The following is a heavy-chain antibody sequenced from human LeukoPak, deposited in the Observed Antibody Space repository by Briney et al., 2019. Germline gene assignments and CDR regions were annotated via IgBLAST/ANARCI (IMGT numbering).Heavy chain of an antibody. CDR1: GGSFSGYY. D-gene: IGHD5-24*01. Sequence: SETLSLTCAVYGGSFSGYYWSWIRQPPGKGLEWIGEINHSGSTNYNPSLKSRVTISVDTSKNQFSLKLSSVTAADTAVYYCARRRRWLQFIYFDYWGQGTLVTVSS. J-gene: IGHJ4*02. CDR2: INHSGST. CDR3: ARRRRWLQFIYFDY. V-gene: IGHV4-34*01.